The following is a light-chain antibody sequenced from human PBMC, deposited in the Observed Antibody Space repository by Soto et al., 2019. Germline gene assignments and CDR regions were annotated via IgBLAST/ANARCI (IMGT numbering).Light chain of an antibody. Sequence: DIAMTQSPDSLAVSLGERATINCKSSQSLFSSSDNRHYLAWYQQKLGQPPNLLIYWASTRGSGVPDRFSGSGSGTNFTLTISSLQAEDLALYHCQQYYSPPYTFGQGTKLAI. J-gene: IGKJ2*01. CDR3: QQYYSPPYT. V-gene: IGKV4-1*01. CDR2: WAS. CDR1: QSLFSSSDNRHY.